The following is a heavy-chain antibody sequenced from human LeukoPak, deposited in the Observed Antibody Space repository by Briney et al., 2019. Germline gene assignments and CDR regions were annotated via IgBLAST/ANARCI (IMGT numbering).Heavy chain of an antibody. J-gene: IGHJ4*02. D-gene: IGHD6-19*01. CDR2: IKQDGSEK. V-gene: IGHV3-7*01. CDR1: GFTFSSYW. CDR3: ARASSGWYSDY. Sequence: GGSLRLSCAASGFTFSSYWMSWIRQAPGKGLEWVANIKQDGSEKYYVDSVKGRFTISRDNAKNSLYLQMNSLRAEDTAVYYCARASSGWYSDYWGQGTLVTVSS.